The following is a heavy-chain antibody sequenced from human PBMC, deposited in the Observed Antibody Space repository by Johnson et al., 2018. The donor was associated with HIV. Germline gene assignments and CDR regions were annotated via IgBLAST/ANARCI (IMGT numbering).Heavy chain of an antibody. D-gene: IGHD6-13*01. Sequence: VQLVESGGGLVQPGGSLRVSCAASGFTVSSNYMSWVRQAPGKGLEWVSVIYSGGSTYYADSVKGRFTISRDNSKNTLSLQMNSLRAEDTAVYYCAREAIAAADSNAFDIWGQGTMVTVSS. J-gene: IGHJ3*02. V-gene: IGHV3-66*02. CDR3: AREAIAAADSNAFDI. CDR1: GFTVSSNY. CDR2: IYSGGST.